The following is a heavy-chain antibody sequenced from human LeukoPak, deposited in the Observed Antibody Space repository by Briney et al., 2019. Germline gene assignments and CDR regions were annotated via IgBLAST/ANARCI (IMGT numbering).Heavy chain of an antibody. CDR3: GRQRGGFDY. CDR2: VNPDDSDT. CDR1: GYSFTNYW. J-gene: IGHJ4*02. V-gene: IGHV5-51*01. Sequence: GESLKISCQVSGYSFTNYWIGWVRQMPGKGLEWMGIVNPDDSDTRYSPSFQGQVTISADKSITTAYLQWTRLKASDSAMYYCGRQRGGFDYWGQGTLVTVSS. D-gene: IGHD3-10*01.